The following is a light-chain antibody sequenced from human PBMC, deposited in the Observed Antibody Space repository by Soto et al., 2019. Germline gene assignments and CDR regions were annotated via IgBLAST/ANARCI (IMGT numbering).Light chain of an antibody. Sequence: SVLPQPPSASGSPGQSVTISCTGTSSDVGAYDYVSWYQHHPGKAPKLMIYEVIKRPSGVPDRFSGSKSGNTASLTVSGLQAEDEADYYCSSYAGTNNYVFGTGTKVTVL. J-gene: IGLJ1*01. V-gene: IGLV2-8*01. CDR2: EVI. CDR1: SSDVGAYDY. CDR3: SSYAGTNNYV.